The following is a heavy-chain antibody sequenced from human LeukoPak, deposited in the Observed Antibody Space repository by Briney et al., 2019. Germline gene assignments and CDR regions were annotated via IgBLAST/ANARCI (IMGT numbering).Heavy chain of an antibody. J-gene: IGHJ4*02. Sequence: PGGSLRLSCAASGFTFSSYEMNWVRQTPGKGLEWVSSISSSSVYIYYADSVKGRFTISRDNAKNSLYLQMNSLRAEDTAVYYCARTREGFGDHWGQGTLVTVSS. V-gene: IGHV3-21*01. D-gene: IGHD3-10*01. CDR1: GFTFSSYE. CDR2: ISSSSVYI. CDR3: ARTREGFGDH.